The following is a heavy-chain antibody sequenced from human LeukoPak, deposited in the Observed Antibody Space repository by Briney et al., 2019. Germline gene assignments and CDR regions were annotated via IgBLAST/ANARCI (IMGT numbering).Heavy chain of an antibody. CDR2: ISSSSSYI. J-gene: IGHJ3*02. V-gene: IGHV3-21*01. CDR3: AGGLAVTDAFDI. CDR1: GFTFSSYE. D-gene: IGHD2-8*02. Sequence: GGSLRLSCAASGFTFSSYEMNWVRQAPGKGLEWVSSISSSSSYIYYADSVKGRFTISRDNAKNSLYLQMNSLRAEDTAVYYCAGGLAVTDAFDIWGQGTMVTVSS.